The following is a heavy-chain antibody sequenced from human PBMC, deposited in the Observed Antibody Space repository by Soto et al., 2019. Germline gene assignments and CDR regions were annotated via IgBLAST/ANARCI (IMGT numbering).Heavy chain of an antibody. CDR2: IYYIGST. CDR1: GGSISSRIYY. J-gene: IGHJ5*02. V-gene: IGHV4-39*01. CDR3: ARHMAAAGRERWFDP. D-gene: IGHD6-13*01. Sequence: SETLSLTCTVSGGSISSRIYYWGWIRHPPGKGLEWIGSIYYIGSTYYNPSLKSRVTISVDTSKNQFSLKLSSVTAADTAVYYCARHMAAAGRERWFDPWGQGTLVTV.